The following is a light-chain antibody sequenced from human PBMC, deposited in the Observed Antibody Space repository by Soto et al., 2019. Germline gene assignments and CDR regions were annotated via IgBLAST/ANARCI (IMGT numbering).Light chain of an antibody. CDR3: QQYNSYWT. CDR1: QSISSW. Sequence: DIQMTHSPSTLSASVVDIVTITCRASQSISSWLAWYQQKPGKAPKLLIYDASSLESGVPSRFSGSGSGTEFTLTISSLQPDDFATFYCQQYNSYWTFGQGTKVEIK. J-gene: IGKJ1*01. CDR2: DAS. V-gene: IGKV1-5*01.